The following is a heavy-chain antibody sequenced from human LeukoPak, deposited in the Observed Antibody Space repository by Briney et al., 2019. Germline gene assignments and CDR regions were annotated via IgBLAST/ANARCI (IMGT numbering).Heavy chain of an antibody. CDR1: GGSISSYY. Sequence: PSETLSLTCSVSGGSISSYYWSWLRQPPGKGLEWIGYIYTSGAANYNSSLESRVTISVTTSKNQFSLNLRSVTAADTAIYYCARLFRVGGTPTTYFYYYYMDVWGKGATVTVSS. CDR2: IYTSGAA. CDR3: ARLFRVGGTPTTYFYYYYMDV. J-gene: IGHJ6*03. V-gene: IGHV4-4*08. D-gene: IGHD2-21*01.